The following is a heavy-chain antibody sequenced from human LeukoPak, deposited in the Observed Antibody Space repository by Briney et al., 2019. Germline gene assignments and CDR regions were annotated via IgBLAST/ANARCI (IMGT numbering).Heavy chain of an antibody. J-gene: IGHJ5*02. CDR1: GYTLNSHG. Sequence: ASVKVSCKASGYTLNSHGISWVRQAPGQGLEWMGWISAYNGDTNYAQKLQGRVTMTTDRSTSTAYLELRSLRSDDTAVYYCARDPSNTSGWMTWFDPWGQGTLVTVSS. CDR3: ARDPSNTSGWMTWFDP. V-gene: IGHV1-18*01. D-gene: IGHD6-19*01. CDR2: ISAYNGDT.